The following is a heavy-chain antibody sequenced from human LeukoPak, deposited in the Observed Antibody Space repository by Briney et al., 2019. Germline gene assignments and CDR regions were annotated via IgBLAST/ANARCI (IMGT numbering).Heavy chain of an antibody. J-gene: IGHJ5*02. D-gene: IGHD3-3*01. CDR2: IIPILGIA. CDR1: GGTFSSYA. Sequence: GASVKVSCKASGGTFSSYAISWVRQAPGQGLEWMGRIIPILGIANYAQKFQGRVTITADKSTSTAYMELSSLRSEDTAVYYCARMRFTIFGVVMNNNWFDPWGQGTLVTVSS. V-gene: IGHV1-69*04. CDR3: ARMRFTIFGVVMNNNWFDP.